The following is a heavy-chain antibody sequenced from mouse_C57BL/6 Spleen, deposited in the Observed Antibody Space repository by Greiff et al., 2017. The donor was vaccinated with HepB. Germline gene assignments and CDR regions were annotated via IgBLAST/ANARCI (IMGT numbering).Heavy chain of an antibody. CDR1: GFTFSSYG. V-gene: IGHV5-6*01. Sequence: EVQLQESGGDLVKPGGSLKLSCAASGFTFSSYGMSWVRQTPDKRLEWVATISSGGSYTYYPDSVKGRITISRDNAKNTLYLQMSSLKSEDTAMYYCARQGGYGSSYDAMDYWGQGTSVTVSS. J-gene: IGHJ4*01. CDR3: ARQGGYGSSYDAMDY. D-gene: IGHD1-1*01. CDR2: ISSGGSYT.